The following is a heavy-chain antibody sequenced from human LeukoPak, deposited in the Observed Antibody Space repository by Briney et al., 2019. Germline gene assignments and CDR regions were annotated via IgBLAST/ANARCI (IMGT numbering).Heavy chain of an antibody. J-gene: IGHJ4*02. V-gene: IGHV4-59*01. CDR1: GGSISSYY. CDR2: IYYSGST. D-gene: IGHD3-10*01. CDR3: ARSIYYGSGSYRNRHFDY. Sequence: PSETLSLTCTVSGGSISSYYWSWIRQPPGKVLEWIGYIYYSGSTNYNPSLKSRVTISVDTSKNQFSLKLSSVTAADTAVYYCARSIYYGSGSYRNRHFDYWGQGTLVTVSS.